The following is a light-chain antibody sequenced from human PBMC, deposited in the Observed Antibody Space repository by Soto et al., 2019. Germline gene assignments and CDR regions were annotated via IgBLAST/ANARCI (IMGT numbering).Light chain of an antibody. CDR3: QQYGSSPWT. J-gene: IGKJ1*01. CDR2: GAS. V-gene: IGKV3-20*01. Sequence: EIVLTQSPGTLSLSPGERATLSCRASQSVTGSYLAWYHQKPGQAPRLLIYGASSRATGIPDRLSGSGSGTDFTLTISRLEPEDFAVYYCQQYGSSPWTFGKGTNVEIK. CDR1: QSVTGSY.